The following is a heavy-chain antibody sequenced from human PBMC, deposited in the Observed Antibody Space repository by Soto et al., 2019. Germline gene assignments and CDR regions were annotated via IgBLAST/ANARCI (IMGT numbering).Heavy chain of an antibody. CDR3: ASRGVNDAFDI. Sequence: GGSLRLSCKGSGYSFTSYWIGWVRQMPGKGLEWMGIIYPGDSDTRYSPSFQGQVTISADKSISTAYLQWSSLKASDTAMYYCASRGVNDAFDIWGQGTMVTVSS. J-gene: IGHJ3*02. CDR2: IYPGDSDT. CDR1: GYSFTSYW. V-gene: IGHV5-51*01. D-gene: IGHD3-10*01.